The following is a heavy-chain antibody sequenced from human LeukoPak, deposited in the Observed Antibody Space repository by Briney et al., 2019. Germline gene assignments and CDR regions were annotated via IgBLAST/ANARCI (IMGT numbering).Heavy chain of an antibody. CDR1: GFTFSSYS. D-gene: IGHD3-22*01. CDR2: ISSSSSYI. Sequence: GGSLRLSCAASGFTFSSYSMNWVRQAPGKGLEWVSSISSSSSYIYYADSVKGRFTISRDNAKNSLYLQMNSLRAEDTAVYYCARDFEGTPHYYDSSGSSWYYYYMDVWGKGTTVTVSS. J-gene: IGHJ6*03. CDR3: ARDFEGTPHYYDSSGSSWYYYYMDV. V-gene: IGHV3-21*01.